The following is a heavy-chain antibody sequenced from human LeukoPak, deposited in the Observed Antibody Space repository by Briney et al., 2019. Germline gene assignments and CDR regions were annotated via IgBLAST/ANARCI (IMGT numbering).Heavy chain of an antibody. V-gene: IGHV3-21*01. Sequence: GGSLRLSCAASGFTLSSYSMNWVRQAPGKGLEWVSSISSSSSYIYYADSVKGRFTISRDNAKNSLYLQMNSLRAEDTAVYYCARGGGAYSSSLGWFDPWGQGTLVTVS. J-gene: IGHJ5*02. CDR1: GFTLSSYS. CDR3: ARGGGAYSSSLGWFDP. D-gene: IGHD6-6*01. CDR2: ISSSSSYI.